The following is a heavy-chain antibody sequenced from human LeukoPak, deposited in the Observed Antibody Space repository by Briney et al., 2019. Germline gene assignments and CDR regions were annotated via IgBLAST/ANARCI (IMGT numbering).Heavy chain of an antibody. V-gene: IGHV3-53*01. D-gene: IGHD6-13*01. CDR3: ARDPEGGSSWDY. Sequence: GGSLRLSCAVSGFTFSSNYMSWVRQAPGKGLEWVSVIYSGGSTYYADSVKGRFTISRDNSKNTLYLQMNSLRAEDTAVYYCARDPEGGSSWDYWGQGTLVTVSS. CDR2: IYSGGST. CDR1: GFTFSSNY. J-gene: IGHJ4*02.